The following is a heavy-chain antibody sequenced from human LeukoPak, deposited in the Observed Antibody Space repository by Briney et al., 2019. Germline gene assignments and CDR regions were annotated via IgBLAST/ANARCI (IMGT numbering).Heavy chain of an antibody. CDR3: AKRSAAAGKNWFDP. CDR2: ISGSGGST. J-gene: IGHJ5*02. V-gene: IGHV3-23*01. Sequence: GGSLRPSCAASGFTFSSYAMSWVRQAPGKGLEWVSAISGSGGSTYYADSVKGRFTISRDNSKNTLYLQMNSLRAEDTAVYYCAKRSAAAGKNWFDPWGQGTLVTASS. CDR1: GFTFSSYA. D-gene: IGHD6-13*01.